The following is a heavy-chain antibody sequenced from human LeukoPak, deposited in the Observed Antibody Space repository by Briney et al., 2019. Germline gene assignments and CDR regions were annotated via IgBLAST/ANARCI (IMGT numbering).Heavy chain of an antibody. Sequence: PGGSLRLSCAAPGVTVSSNYMSWVRQAPGKGLEWGSVIYSGGSTYYADSVKGRFTISRDNAKNSLYLQMNSLRAEDTAVYYCARALVAAARNFDYWGQGTLVTVSS. CDR1: GVTVSSNY. CDR3: ARALVAAARNFDY. V-gene: IGHV3-53*01. CDR2: IYSGGST. J-gene: IGHJ4*02. D-gene: IGHD6-13*01.